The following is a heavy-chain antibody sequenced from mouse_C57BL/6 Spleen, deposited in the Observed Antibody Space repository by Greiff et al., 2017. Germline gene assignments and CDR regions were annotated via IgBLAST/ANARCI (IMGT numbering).Heavy chain of an antibody. CDR3: ARGESNYVEYYFDY. J-gene: IGHJ2*01. CDR2: IYPSDSET. D-gene: IGHD2-5*01. CDR1: GYTFTSYW. V-gene: IGHV1-61*01. Sequence: QVQLQQPGAELVRPGSSVKLSCKASGYTFTSYWMDWVKQRPGQGLEWIGNIYPSDSETHYNQKFKDKATLTVDKSSSTAYMQLSSLTSEDSAVYYGARGESNYVEYYFDYWGQGTTLTVSS.